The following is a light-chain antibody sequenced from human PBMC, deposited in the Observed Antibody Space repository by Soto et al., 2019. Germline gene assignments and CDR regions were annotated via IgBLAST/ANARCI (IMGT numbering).Light chain of an antibody. V-gene: IGKV1-5*01. J-gene: IGKJ2*01. CDR2: DAS. CDR1: QSISRW. Sequence: GDRVTITCRASQSISRWLTWYQQKPGKAPKVLIYDASSLESGVPSRFSGSRSGTEFTLTITSLQPDDLGTYYCQQYNSPATFGQGTKLEIK. CDR3: QQYNSPAT.